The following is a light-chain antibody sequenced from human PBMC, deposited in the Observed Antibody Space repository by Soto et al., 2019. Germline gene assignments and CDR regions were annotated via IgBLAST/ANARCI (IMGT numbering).Light chain of an antibody. J-gene: IGLJ1*01. CDR1: SSDVGGYDY. CDR2: EVS. CDR3: SSYAGSNNYV. V-gene: IGLV2-8*01. Sequence: QSVLTQPPSASGSPGQSVTISCAGTSSDVGGYDYVSWYQQHPGEAPKLIIYEVSKRPSGVPVRFSGSKSGNTASLTVSGLQAEDEADYYCSSYAGSNNYVFGTGTKVTVL.